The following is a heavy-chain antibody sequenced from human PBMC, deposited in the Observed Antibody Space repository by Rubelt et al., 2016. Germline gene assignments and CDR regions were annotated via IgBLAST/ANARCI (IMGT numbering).Heavy chain of an antibody. D-gene: IGHD3-9*01. CDR2: ISGSGGST. V-gene: IGHV3-23*01. CDR3: AREVTSLAATGYRGAFDV. J-gene: IGHJ3*01. Sequence: VTGEGLEWVSAISGSGGSTYYADSVKGRFTISRDNSKNTLYLQMNSLRAEDTAVYYCAREVTSLAATGYRGAFDVWGQGTMVTVSS.